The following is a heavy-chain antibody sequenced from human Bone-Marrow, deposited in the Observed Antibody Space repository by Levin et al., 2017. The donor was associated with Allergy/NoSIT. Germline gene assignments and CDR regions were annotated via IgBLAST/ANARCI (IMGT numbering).Heavy chain of an antibody. CDR2: IQSNGKT. CDR3: ARDRFYSDSGSNCSWFDP. Sequence: QAGGSLRLSCAASGFTFSTYWMHWVRQAPGKGLVWVSRIQSNGKTNYADSVKGRFTISRDNAKNTLYLQMNSLTVEDTAVYYCARDRFYSDSGSNCSWFDPWGQGTLVTVSS. D-gene: IGHD3-10*01. V-gene: IGHV3-74*01. CDR1: GFTFSTYW. J-gene: IGHJ5*02.